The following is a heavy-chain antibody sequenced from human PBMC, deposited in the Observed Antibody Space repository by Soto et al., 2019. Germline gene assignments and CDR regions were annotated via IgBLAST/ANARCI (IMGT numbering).Heavy chain of an antibody. Sequence: EVQLVESGGGLVQPGGSLKLSCAASGFTFSGSAMHWVRQASGKGLEWVGRIRSKANSYATAYGASVKGRFTISRDDSKNTAYLQMNSLKTEDTAVYYCTRRSSSSRENWFEPWGQGTRVTVSS. V-gene: IGHV3-73*02. J-gene: IGHJ5*02. CDR2: IRSKANSYAT. CDR3: TRRSSSSRENWFEP. D-gene: IGHD6-6*01. CDR1: GFTFSGSA.